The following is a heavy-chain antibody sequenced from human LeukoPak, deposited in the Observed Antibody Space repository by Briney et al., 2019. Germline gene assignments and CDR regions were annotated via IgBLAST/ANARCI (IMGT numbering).Heavy chain of an antibody. J-gene: IGHJ6*04. D-gene: IGHD2-2*01. Sequence: SETLSVTCAVYGGSFSGYYWSWIRQPPGKGLEWIGEINHSGSTNYNPSLKSRVTISVDTSKNQFSLKLSSVTAADTAVYYCARAGFYCSSTSCYGPYYYYGMDVWGKGTTVTVSS. CDR2: INHSGST. CDR3: ARAGFYCSSTSCYGPYYYYGMDV. CDR1: GGSFSGYY. V-gene: IGHV4-34*01.